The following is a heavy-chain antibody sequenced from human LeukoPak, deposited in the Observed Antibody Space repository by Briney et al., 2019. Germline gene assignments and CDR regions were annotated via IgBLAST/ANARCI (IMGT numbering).Heavy chain of an antibody. CDR1: GGSLSSTSYY. Sequence: PSETLSLTCTVSGGSLSSTSYYWGWLRQPPGKGLEWLGCIYYSGSTYYNPSLKSRVTILVDKSKNQFSLKMTSVTAADTAVYYCAPRPQYNSGWTGAFDIWGQGTMVTVSS. CDR2: IYYSGST. J-gene: IGHJ3*02. V-gene: IGHV4-39*07. CDR3: APRPQYNSGWTGAFDI. D-gene: IGHD6-19*01.